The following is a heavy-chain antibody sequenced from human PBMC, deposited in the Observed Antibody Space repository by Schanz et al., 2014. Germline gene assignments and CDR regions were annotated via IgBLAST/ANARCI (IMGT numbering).Heavy chain of an antibody. CDR3: ARDRRFFDRDDLYYFDS. V-gene: IGHV1-18*01. J-gene: IGHJ4*02. CDR2: ISVYNHNK. Sequence: QIQLVQSGPEVKKPGATVKVSCKASGYIFINSGISWVRQAPGQGLEWMGWISVYNHNKEYDQKFQGRVTMTTDTSTSTAYMALTDLRSDDTAVYYCARDRRFFDRDDLYYFDSWGQGTLVTFSS. CDR1: GYIFINSG. D-gene: IGHD3-3*01.